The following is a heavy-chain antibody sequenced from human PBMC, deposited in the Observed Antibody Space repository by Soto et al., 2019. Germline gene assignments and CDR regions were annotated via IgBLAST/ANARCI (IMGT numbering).Heavy chain of an antibody. V-gene: IGHV3-30*18. CDR2: ISYDGSNK. J-gene: IGHJ6*02. D-gene: IGHD6-25*01. Sequence: QVQLVESGGGVVQPGRSLRLSCAASGFTFSSYGMHWVRQAPGKGLEWVVVISYDGSNKYYADSVKGRFTISRDNSKTTLYLQMNSLRAEVTAVYYCAKDRRPNYYYGMGVWGQGTTVTVSS. CDR1: GFTFSSYG. CDR3: AKDRRPNYYYGMGV.